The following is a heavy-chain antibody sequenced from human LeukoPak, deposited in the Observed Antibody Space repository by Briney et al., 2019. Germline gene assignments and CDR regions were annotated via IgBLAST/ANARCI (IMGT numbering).Heavy chain of an antibody. D-gene: IGHD2-2*03. J-gene: IGHJ6*02. CDR3: ARDGYEWDNYYGMDV. Sequence: GASVKVSCKASGYTFTGYYMHWVRQAPGQGLEWMGWISAYNGNTNYAQKLQGRVTMTTDTSTSTAYMELRSLRSDDTAVYYCARDGYEWDNYYGMDVWGQGTTVTVSS. CDR2: ISAYNGNT. CDR1: GYTFTGYY. V-gene: IGHV1-18*04.